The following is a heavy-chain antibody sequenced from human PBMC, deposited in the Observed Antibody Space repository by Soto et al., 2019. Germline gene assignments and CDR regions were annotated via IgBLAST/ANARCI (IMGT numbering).Heavy chain of an antibody. V-gene: IGHV1-3*05. D-gene: IGHD2-21*02. CDR3: ERSIVVVTALDY. CDR1: GYTFTSYA. CDR2: INAGNGNT. Sequence: QVQLVQSGAEEKKPGASVKVSCKASGYTFTSYAMHWVRQAPGQRLEWMGWINAGNGNTKYSQKFQGRVTITRDTSASTDYIELSSLRSEDTAVYYCERSIVVVTALDYWGQGTLVTVSS. J-gene: IGHJ4*02.